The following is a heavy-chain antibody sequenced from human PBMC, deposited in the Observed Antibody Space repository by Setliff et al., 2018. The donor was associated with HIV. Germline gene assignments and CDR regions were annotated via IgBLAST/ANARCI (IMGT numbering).Heavy chain of an antibody. J-gene: IGHJ4*02. CDR1: GDTFTTYA. D-gene: IGHD6-13*01. Sequence: ASVKVSCKASGDTFTTYALHWVRQAPGQRLEWMGWINAGHGNTKYSQNFQGRVTITRDTSASTAYMELSSLRSEDTGVYYCAIGSSNWPHRPNNYYFDYWGQGTPVTVSS. V-gene: IGHV1-3*01. CDR2: INAGHGNT. CDR3: AIGSSNWPHRPNNYYFDY.